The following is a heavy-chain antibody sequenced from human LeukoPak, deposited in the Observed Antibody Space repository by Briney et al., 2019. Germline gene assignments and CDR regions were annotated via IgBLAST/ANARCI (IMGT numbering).Heavy chain of an antibody. CDR2: IIPIFGTA. V-gene: IGHV1-69*05. J-gene: IGHJ4*02. CDR3: ARGSGSYDY. Sequence: ASVKVSCKASGYTFTNYAVNWVRQAPGQGLEWMGGIIPIFGTANYAQKFQGRVTITTDESTSTAYMELSSLRSEDTAVYYCARGSGSYDYWGQGTLVTVSS. CDR1: GYTFTNYA. D-gene: IGHD1-26*01.